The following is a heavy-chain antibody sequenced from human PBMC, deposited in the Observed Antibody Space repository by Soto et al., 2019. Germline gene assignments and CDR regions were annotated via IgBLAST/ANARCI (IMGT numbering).Heavy chain of an antibody. CDR2: ISGSGGST. CDR1: GFTFSSYA. D-gene: IGHD2-2*01. CDR3: AKGEDIVAVPAIGYYFDY. V-gene: IGHV3-23*01. Sequence: GGSLRLSCAASGFTFSSYAMSWVRQAPGKGLEWVSAISGSGGSTYYADSVKGRFTISRDNSKNTLYLQMNSLRAEDTAVFYCAKGEDIVAVPAIGYYFDYWGQGTLVTVSS. J-gene: IGHJ4*02.